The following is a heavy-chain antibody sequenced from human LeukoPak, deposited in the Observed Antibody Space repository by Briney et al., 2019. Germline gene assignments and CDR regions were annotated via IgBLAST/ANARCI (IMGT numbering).Heavy chain of an antibody. J-gene: IGHJ1*01. D-gene: IGHD2-15*01. Sequence: GGSLRLSCAASRFTFRDYNMHWVRRGPGKGLEWVSHIKWDDGSTYYADSVKGRFTIARDNSKNSLYLQMNSLRTDDTALYYCAKDRDRFGSGPIRHWGQGTLVTVSS. CDR3: AKDRDRFGSGPIRH. CDR2: IKWDDGST. CDR1: RFTFRDYN. V-gene: IGHV3-43*01.